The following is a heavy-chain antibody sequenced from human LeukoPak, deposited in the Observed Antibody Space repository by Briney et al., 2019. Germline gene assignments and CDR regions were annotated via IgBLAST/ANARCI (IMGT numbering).Heavy chain of an antibody. Sequence: GGSLRLSCAAPGFTFSSYARHGVRQAPARGRGGVAVISYDGSNKYYADSVKGRFTISRDNSKNTLYLQMNSLRAEDTAVYYCARDEAVTTLHYWGQGTLVTVSS. D-gene: IGHD4-17*01. CDR2: ISYDGSNK. V-gene: IGHV3-30-3*01. J-gene: IGHJ4*02. CDR3: ARDEAVTTLHY. CDR1: GFTFSSYA.